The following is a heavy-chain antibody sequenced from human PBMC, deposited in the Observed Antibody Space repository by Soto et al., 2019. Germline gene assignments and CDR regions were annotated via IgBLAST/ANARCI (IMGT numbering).Heavy chain of an antibody. J-gene: IGHJ3*02. D-gene: IGHD3-16*01. CDR1: GYTSSSYG. Sequence: QVQLLQSGGEVKTPGASLKVSCKAIGYTSSSYGINWVRQAPGQGLEWMGWISVFNGDTKYAQKFQGRVAITKDPGTSTAHMELRSLRSDDAAVYFCATKDDHKDDQPYYYGMDIW. CDR3: ATKDDHKDDQPYYYGMDI. CDR2: ISVFNGDT. V-gene: IGHV1-18*01.